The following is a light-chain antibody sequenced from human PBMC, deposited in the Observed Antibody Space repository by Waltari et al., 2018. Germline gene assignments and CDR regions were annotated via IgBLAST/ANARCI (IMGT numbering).Light chain of an antibody. CDR3: QHYVRLPVS. V-gene: IGKV3-20*01. J-gene: IGKJ1*01. Sequence: EIVLTQSPGTLSLSPGERATLSCRASQSVSRSLAWYQQKPGQAPRLLIYGASSRATGVPDRFSGSGSGTDFSLTISRLEPEDVAVYDCQHYVRLPVSFGQGTKVESK. CDR1: QSVSRS. CDR2: GAS.